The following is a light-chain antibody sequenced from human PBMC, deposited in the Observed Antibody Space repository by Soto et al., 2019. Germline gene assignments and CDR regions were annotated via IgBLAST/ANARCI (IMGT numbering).Light chain of an antibody. V-gene: IGKV3-20*01. CDR1: QSVSSY. CDR2: GAS. CDR3: QQYGSSPWT. J-gene: IGKJ1*01. Sequence: EILLTPAPGTLSLSPGERATLSCRASQSVSSYLSWYQQKPGQAPRLLIYGASNRATGIPDRFSGSGSGTDFALTISRLEPEDFAVYYCQQYGSSPWTFGQGTKVDIK.